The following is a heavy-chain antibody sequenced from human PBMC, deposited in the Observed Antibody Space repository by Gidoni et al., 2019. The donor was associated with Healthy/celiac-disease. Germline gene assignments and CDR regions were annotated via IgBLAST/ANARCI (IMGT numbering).Heavy chain of an antibody. CDR1: GYTFTSYG. CDR2: ISAYNGNT. D-gene: IGHD2-2*01. J-gene: IGHJ4*02. V-gene: IGHV1-18*01. Sequence: QVQLVQSGAEVKKPGASVKVSCKASGYTFTSYGISWVRQAPGQGLEWMGWISAYNGNTNYAQKLQGRVTMTTDTSTSTAYRELRSLRSDDTAVYYCARAPATIVVVPESDYWGQGTLVTVSS. CDR3: ARAPATIVVVPESDY.